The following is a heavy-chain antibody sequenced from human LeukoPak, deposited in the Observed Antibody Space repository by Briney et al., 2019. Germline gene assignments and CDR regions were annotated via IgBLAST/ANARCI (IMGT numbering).Heavy chain of an antibody. J-gene: IGHJ4*02. V-gene: IGHV1-69*10. CDR3: ARDAYSSGWPDY. CDR1: GGTFSSYA. CDR2: IIPILGIA. D-gene: IGHD6-19*01. Sequence: ASVKVSCKASGGTFSSYAISWVRQAPGQGLEWMGGIIPILGIANYAQKFQGRVTITADKSTSTAYMELSSLRSEDTAVYYCARDAYSSGWPDYGGQGTLVTVSA.